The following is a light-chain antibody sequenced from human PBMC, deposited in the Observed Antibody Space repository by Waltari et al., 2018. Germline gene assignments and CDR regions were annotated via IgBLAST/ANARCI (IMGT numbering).Light chain of an antibody. CDR1: RSDVGVFSY. Sequence: QSALTQPPSASGSPGQAVTITCPGTRSDVGVFSYVSWYRQLPGKAPQVLIYEVNQRPSGVPNRFSGSKSGNTAFLTVSGLQAEDEGEYYCASYAGTSNYVFGTGTKVTVL. CDR2: EVN. J-gene: IGLJ1*01. V-gene: IGLV2-8*01. CDR3: ASYAGTSNYV.